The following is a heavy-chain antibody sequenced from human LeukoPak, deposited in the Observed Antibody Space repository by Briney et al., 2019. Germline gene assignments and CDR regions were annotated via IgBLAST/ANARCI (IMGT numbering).Heavy chain of an antibody. CDR2: INHSGST. CDR1: GGSFSGYY. V-gene: IGHV4-34*01. J-gene: IGHJ5*02. Sequence: SETLSLTCAVYGGSFSGYYWSWIRQPPGKGLEWIGEINHSGSTNYNPSLKSRVTISVDTSKNQFSLKLSSVTAADTAVYYCARRRGGSYLNWFDPWGQGTLVTVSS. D-gene: IGHD1-26*01. CDR3: ARRRGGSYLNWFDP.